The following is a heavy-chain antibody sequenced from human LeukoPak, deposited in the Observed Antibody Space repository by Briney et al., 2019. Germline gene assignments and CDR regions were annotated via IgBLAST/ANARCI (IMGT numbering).Heavy chain of an antibody. J-gene: IGHJ4*02. CDR3: ATRPTAHCSSTSCSPGEFDY. Sequence: KVSCKASGGTFSSYAISWVRQAPGQGLEWMGGIIPIFGTANYAQKFQGRVTVTADESTSTAYMELSSLRSEDTAVYYCATRPTAHCSSTSCSPGEFDYWGQGTLVTVSS. V-gene: IGHV1-69*01. CDR2: IIPIFGTA. D-gene: IGHD2-2*01. CDR1: GGTFSSYA.